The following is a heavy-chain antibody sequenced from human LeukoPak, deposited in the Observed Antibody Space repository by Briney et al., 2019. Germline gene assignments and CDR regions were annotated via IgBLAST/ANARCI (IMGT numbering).Heavy chain of an antibody. CDR3: ASPETHYFDY. J-gene: IGHJ4*02. CDR2: ITYDGSNK. V-gene: IGHV3-30-3*01. CDR1: GFTFSSNA. Sequence: PGGSLRLSCAASGFTFSSNAMHWVRQAPGKGLEWVAVITYDGSNKYYADSVKGRFTISRDNSRNTLYLQMNSLRAEDTAVYYCASPETHYFDYWGQGTLVTVSS. D-gene: IGHD1-14*01.